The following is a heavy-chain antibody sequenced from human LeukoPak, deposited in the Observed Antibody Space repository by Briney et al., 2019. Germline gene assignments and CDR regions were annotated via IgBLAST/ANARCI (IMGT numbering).Heavy chain of an antibody. CDR3: ARDTQYSSSWRGIWFDP. Sequence: ASVKVSCKASGYTFTSYAMNWVRQAPGQGLEWMGWINTNTGNPTYAQGFTGRFVFSLDTSVSTAYLQISSLKAEDTAVYYCARDTQYSSSWRGIWFDPWGQGTPVTVSS. CDR2: INTNTGNP. V-gene: IGHV7-4-1*02. D-gene: IGHD6-13*01. J-gene: IGHJ5*02. CDR1: GYTFTSYA.